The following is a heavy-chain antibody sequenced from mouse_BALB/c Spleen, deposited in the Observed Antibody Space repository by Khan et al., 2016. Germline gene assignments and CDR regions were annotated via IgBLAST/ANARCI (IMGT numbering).Heavy chain of an antibody. CDR1: GYTFTNYG. CDR2: INTYTGAP. D-gene: IGHD2-14*01. J-gene: IGHJ3*01. CDR3: ARGKYDGVAY. Sequence: QIQLVPSGPELKKPGETVKISCKASGYTFTNYGMNWVKQAPGKGLKWMGWINTYTGAPPYADDFKGRFAFSLEPSASTAYLQINHLKNEDTATYFCARGKYDGVAYWGQGTLVTVSA. V-gene: IGHV9-3-1*01.